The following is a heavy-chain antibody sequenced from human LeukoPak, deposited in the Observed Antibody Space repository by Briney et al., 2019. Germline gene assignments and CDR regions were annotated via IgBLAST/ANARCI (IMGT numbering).Heavy chain of an antibody. D-gene: IGHD5-18*01. CDR2: IYYSGST. V-gene: IGHV4-59*08. J-gene: IGHJ4*02. Sequence: SETLSLTCTVSGGSISSYYWSWIRQPPGKGLEWLGYIYYSGSTNYNPPLKSRVTISIDTSKNQFTLKLSSVTAGDTAVYYCARGYSRTYFDYWGQGTLVTVSS. CDR3: ARGYSRTYFDY. CDR1: GGSISSYY.